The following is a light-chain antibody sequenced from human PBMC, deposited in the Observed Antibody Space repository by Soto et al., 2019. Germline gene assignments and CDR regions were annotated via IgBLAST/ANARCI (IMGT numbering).Light chain of an antibody. CDR2: RNN. J-gene: IGLJ2*01. V-gene: IGLV1-47*01. CDR1: SSNIGSNY. Sequence: QSVLTQPPSTSGTPGQRVTISCSGSSSNIGSNYVYWYQQLPGTAPKLLIYRNNQRPSGVPDRSSGSKSGTSASLAISGLRSEDEADYFCAAWDDSLRALVFGGGTKLTVL. CDR3: AAWDDSLRALV.